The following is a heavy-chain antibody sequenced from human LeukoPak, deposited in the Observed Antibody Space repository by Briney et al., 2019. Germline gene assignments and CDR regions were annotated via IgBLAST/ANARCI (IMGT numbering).Heavy chain of an antibody. D-gene: IGHD6-6*01. J-gene: IGHJ4*02. Sequence: GESLKISCKGSGFTSTNYWIAWVRQVPGKGLEWVSAISGSGGSTYYADSVKGRFTISRDNSKNTLYLQMNSLRAEDTAVYYCAKRIAARQGPSFDYWGQGTLVTVSS. V-gene: IGHV3-23*01. CDR1: GFTSTNYW. CDR3: AKRIAARQGPSFDY. CDR2: ISGSGGST.